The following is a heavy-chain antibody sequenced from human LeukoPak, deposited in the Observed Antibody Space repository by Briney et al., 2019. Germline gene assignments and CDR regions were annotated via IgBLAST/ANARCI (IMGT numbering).Heavy chain of an antibody. J-gene: IGHJ5*02. CDR2: IRYDGSNK. CDR1: GFTFSSYG. CDR3: ARGEDSSGYRNWFDP. D-gene: IGHD3-22*01. V-gene: IGHV3-30*02. Sequence: GGSLRPSCAPSGFTFSSYGMHWVRQPPGKGMGWEAFIRYDGSNKYYADSVKGRFTISRDNSKNTLYLQMNSLRAEDTAVYYCARGEDSSGYRNWFDPWGQGTLVTASS.